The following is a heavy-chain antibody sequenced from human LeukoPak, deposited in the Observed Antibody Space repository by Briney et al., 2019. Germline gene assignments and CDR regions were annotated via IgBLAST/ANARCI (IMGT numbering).Heavy chain of an antibody. J-gene: IGHJ4*02. Sequence: NPSETLSLTCTVSGGSISSYYWCWIGQPPGKGLEWIGYIYYSGSTNYNPSLKSRVTISVDTSKNQFSLKLSSVTAADTAVYYCARAGHYDSSGYYYAYWGQGTLVTVSS. CDR3: ARAGHYDSSGYYYAY. V-gene: IGHV4-59*01. D-gene: IGHD3-22*01. CDR1: GGSISSYY. CDR2: IYYSGST.